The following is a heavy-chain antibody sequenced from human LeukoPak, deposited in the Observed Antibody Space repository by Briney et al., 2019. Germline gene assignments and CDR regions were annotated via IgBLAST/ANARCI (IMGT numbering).Heavy chain of an antibody. CDR1: GYTFTNYY. CDR3: ARDFAYGSGSTHFDY. D-gene: IGHD3-10*01. CDR2: INPSGGSP. J-gene: IGHJ4*02. V-gene: IGHV1-46*01. Sequence: GASVKVSCKASGYTFTNYYMHWVRQAPGQGLEWMGIINPSGGSPNYAQKFQGRVTMTRDTSTSTLYMELSSLRSEDTAVYYCARDFAYGSGSTHFDYWGQGTLATVSS.